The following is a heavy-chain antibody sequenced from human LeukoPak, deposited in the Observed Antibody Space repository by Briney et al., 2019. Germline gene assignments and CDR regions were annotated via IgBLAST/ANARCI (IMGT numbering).Heavy chain of an antibody. CDR2: ISYDASNK. D-gene: IGHD5-12*01. Sequence: PGRSLRLSCAASRFTFSNYAMYWVRQAPGKGLEWVAVISYDASNKYYADSVKGRFTISRDNSKNTLFLQMNSLRGEDTAVYYCARATGGVATMYYFEYWGQGTLVTVSS. CDR3: ARATGGVATMYYFEY. CDR1: RFTFSNYA. J-gene: IGHJ4*02. V-gene: IGHV3-30-3*01.